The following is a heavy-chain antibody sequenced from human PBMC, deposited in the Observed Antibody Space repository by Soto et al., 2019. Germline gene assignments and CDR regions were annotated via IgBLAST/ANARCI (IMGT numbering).Heavy chain of an antibody. J-gene: IGHJ4*02. CDR3: ARVEQQLVFDY. Sequence: QITLKESGPTLVKPTQTLTLTCTFSGFSLSTSGVGVGWIRQPPAMALEWLALIYWDDDKRYSPSLKSRLTITKDTSKNQVVPTMTNMDPVDTATYYCARVEQQLVFDYWGRGTLVTVSS. CDR2: IYWDDDK. CDR1: GFSLSTSGVG. D-gene: IGHD6-13*01. V-gene: IGHV2-5*02.